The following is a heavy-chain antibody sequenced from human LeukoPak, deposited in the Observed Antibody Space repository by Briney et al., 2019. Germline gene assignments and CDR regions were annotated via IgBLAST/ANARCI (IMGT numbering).Heavy chain of an antibody. CDR1: GGSFSDYF. Sequence: SETLSLTCAVYGGSFSDYFWSWIRQPPGKGLEWIGEISHSGSTTYNPSLRSRVTISGDTSKKQFSLKLSSVTAADTAVYYCVTYYYGSSAPKRNYWGRESWSPSPQ. CDR2: ISHSGST. J-gene: IGHJ4*02. D-gene: IGHD3-22*01. CDR3: VTYYYGSSAPKRNY. V-gene: IGHV4-34*01.